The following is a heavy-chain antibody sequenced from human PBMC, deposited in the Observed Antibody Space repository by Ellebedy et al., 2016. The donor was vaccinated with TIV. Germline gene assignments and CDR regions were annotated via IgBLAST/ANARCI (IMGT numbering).Heavy chain of an antibody. D-gene: IGHD1-26*01. CDR3: ARVKVGAGHAFDI. V-gene: IGHV3-7*03. Sequence: GGSLRLSXAASGFTFSSYWMSWVRQAPGKGLEWVANIKQDGSEKYYVDSVKGRFTISRDNAKNSLYLQMNSLRAEDTAVYYCARVKVGAGHAFDIWGQGTMVTVSS. CDR1: GFTFSSYW. CDR2: IKQDGSEK. J-gene: IGHJ3*02.